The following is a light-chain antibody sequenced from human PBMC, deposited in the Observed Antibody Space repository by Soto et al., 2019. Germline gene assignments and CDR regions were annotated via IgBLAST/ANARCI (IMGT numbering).Light chain of an antibody. V-gene: IGKV3-11*01. CDR3: QQRSNWPIT. Sequence: EIVLTQSPATLSLSPGERATLSCRASQSISTYLAWYQQKPGQAPRLLIYDASNRATGIPARFSGSGSGTDFTLPISSLEPEDFEVYYCQQRSNWPITFGPGTKVDIK. J-gene: IGKJ3*01. CDR1: QSISTY. CDR2: DAS.